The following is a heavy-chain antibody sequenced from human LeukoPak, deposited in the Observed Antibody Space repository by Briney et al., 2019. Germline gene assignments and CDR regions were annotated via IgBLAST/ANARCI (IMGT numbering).Heavy chain of an antibody. Sequence: PPETLSLTCTVSGGSISSSSYYWGWLRQPPGKGLEWIGRIYYSGSTHYHPSLKSRVTISVDTSKNQFSLKLSSVTAADTAVYYCARHIAYCGGDCYSPEHTSPKYYFDYWGQGTLVTVSS. CDR2: IYYSGST. D-gene: IGHD2-21*02. CDR1: GGSISSSSYY. CDR3: ARHIAYCGGDCYSPEHTSPKYYFDY. J-gene: IGHJ4*02. V-gene: IGHV4-39*01.